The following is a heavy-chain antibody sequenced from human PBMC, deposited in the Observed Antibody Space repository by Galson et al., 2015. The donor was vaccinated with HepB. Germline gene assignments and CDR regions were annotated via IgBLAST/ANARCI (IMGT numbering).Heavy chain of an antibody. CDR3: SSNSAKDGGF. V-gene: IGHV3-33*03. D-gene: IGHD1-26*01. CDR1: GFTFKNYG. Sequence: SLRLSCAASGFTFKNYGMHWVRQAPGKGLEWVASILFDGSEKYYGDSVKGRFAISRDNSKNTLYLQMNSLRVEDTAVYFCSSNSAKDGGFWGQGTLVTVSS. CDR2: ILFDGSEK. J-gene: IGHJ4*02.